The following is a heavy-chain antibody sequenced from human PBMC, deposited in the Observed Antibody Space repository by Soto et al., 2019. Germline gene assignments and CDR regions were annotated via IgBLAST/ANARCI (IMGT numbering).Heavy chain of an antibody. CDR3: AKDQRYYDSSGYYLTDY. D-gene: IGHD3-22*01. J-gene: IGHJ4*02. CDR1: GFTFSSYG. V-gene: IGHV3-30*18. Sequence: PGGSLRLSCAASGFTFSSYGMHWVRQAPGKGLEWVAVISYDGSNKYYADSVKGRFTISRDNSKNTLYLQMNSLRAEDTAVYYCAKDQRYYDSSGYYLTDYWGQGTLVTVSS. CDR2: ISYDGSNK.